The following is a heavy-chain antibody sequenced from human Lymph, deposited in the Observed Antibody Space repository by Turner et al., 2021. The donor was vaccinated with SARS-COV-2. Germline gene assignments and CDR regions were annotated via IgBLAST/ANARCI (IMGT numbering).Heavy chain of an antibody. CDR2: ISWNRGSI. CDR3: AKYHGGGQFVRLFGY. V-gene: IGHV3-9*01. CDR1: GFTCDDYA. J-gene: IGHJ4*02. D-gene: IGHD3-16*01. Sequence: EVQLVESGGGLVQPGRSLGPSCAASGFTCDDYAMHWGRQGPGKGLEWGSGISWNRGSIGDADTVKGPFPITRDNVKDSLYMQMNGLRTEDTALYDWAKYHGGGQFVRLFGYWGQGTLVTVSS.